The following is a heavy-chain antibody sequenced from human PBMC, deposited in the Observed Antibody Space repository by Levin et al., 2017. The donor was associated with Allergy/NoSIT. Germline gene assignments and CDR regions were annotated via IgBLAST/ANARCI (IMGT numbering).Heavy chain of an antibody. D-gene: IGHD3-10*01. V-gene: IGHV3-66*02. CDR1: GFTVSSNY. CDR3: ARNHAWYGAGYFYY. CDR2: IYSGGDT. Sequence: GESLKISCAASGFTVSSNYMSWVRQAPGKGLEWVSVIYSGGDTYYADSVMGRFTISRDNSKNTLYLQMNSLRAEDTAVYYCARNHAWYGAGYFYYWGQGTLVSVSS. J-gene: IGHJ4*02.